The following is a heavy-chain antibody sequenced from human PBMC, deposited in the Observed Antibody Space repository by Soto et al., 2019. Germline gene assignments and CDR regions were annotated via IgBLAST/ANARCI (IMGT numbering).Heavy chain of an antibody. Sequence: QVQLVQSGAEEKKPGASVKVSCKASGYTFTSYAMHWVRQAPGQRLEWMGWINAGNGNTKYSQKFQGRVTITRDTSATTAYMELSSLRSEDTAVYYCARSILVVTALDYWGQGTLVTVSS. V-gene: IGHV1-3*05. CDR1: GYTFTSYA. D-gene: IGHD2-21*02. CDR2: INAGNGNT. CDR3: ARSILVVTALDY. J-gene: IGHJ4*02.